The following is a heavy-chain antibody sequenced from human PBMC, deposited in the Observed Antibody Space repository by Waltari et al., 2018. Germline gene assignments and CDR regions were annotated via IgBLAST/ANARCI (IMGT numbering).Heavy chain of an antibody. D-gene: IGHD4-17*01. CDR1: GYSISSGYY. J-gene: IGHJ5*02. CDR3: ARRAYGDYGGPQRGWFDP. Sequence: QVQLQESGPGLVKPSETLSLTCAVSGYSISSGYYWGWIRQPPGKGLEWIGSIYHSGSTYYNPSLKSRVTISVDTSKNQFSLKLSSVTAADTAVYYCARRAYGDYGGPQRGWFDPWGQGTLVTVSS. CDR2: IYHSGST. V-gene: IGHV4-38-2*01.